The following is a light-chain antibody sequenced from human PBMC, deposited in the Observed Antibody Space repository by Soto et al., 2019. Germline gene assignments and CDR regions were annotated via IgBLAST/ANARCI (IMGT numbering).Light chain of an antibody. V-gene: IGKV4-1*01. J-gene: IGKJ3*01. CDR3: QQCYTTPFT. Sequence: DIVMTQSPDSLAVSLGERATINCKSSQSVLYSSNNKNYVAWYQQKPGQLPKLLLSGASARESGVPDRFSGSGPGTDFSLTISSLQAEDVAIYYCQQCYTTPFTFGPGTRVDI. CDR2: GAS. CDR1: QSVLYSSNNKNY.